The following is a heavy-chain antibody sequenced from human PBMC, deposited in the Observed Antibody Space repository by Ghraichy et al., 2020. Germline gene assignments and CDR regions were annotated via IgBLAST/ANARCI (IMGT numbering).Heavy chain of an antibody. J-gene: IGHJ3*02. D-gene: IGHD6-19*01. CDR2: IYYSGST. V-gene: IGHV4-31*02. Sequence: EQEWIGYIYYSGSTYYNPSLKSRVTISVDTSKNQFSLKLSSVTAADTAVYYCARSGPYSSGWFVIWGQGI. CDR3: ARSGPYSSGWFVI.